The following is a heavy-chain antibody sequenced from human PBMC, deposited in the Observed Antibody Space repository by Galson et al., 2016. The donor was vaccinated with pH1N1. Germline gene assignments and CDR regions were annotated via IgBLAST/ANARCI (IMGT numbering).Heavy chain of an antibody. Sequence: SVKVSCKASGYTFTRHYIHWARQAPGHGLEWMGWINPNGGGPKSPQRFQGRVTLTRDTSISTAYMELSSLTSDDTAVYYCATGSGRSWFDPWGQGTLVIVSS. J-gene: IGHJ5*02. CDR1: GYTFTRHY. D-gene: IGHD3-10*01. CDR3: ATGSGRSWFDP. CDR2: INPNGGGP. V-gene: IGHV1-2*02.